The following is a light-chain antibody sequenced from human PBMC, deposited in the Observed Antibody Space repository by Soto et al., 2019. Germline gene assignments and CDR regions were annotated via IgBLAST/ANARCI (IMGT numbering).Light chain of an antibody. CDR1: QAISDN. CDR2: DAS. V-gene: IGKV3-15*01. CDR3: QHYNSYSEA. Sequence: IVMTQSPATLSVSPGERATLSCRASQAISDNLAWYQHKPGQPPRLLIYDASTRATGIPARFSGGGSGTEFTLTISRLEPEDFATYYCQHYNSYSEAFGQGTKVDIK. J-gene: IGKJ1*01.